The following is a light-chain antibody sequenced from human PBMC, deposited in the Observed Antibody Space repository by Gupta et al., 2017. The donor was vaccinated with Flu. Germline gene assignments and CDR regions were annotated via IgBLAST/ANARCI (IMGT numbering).Light chain of an antibody. CDR3: SSYAGSILYV. CDR1: SSDVGGYNY. V-gene: IGLV2-8*01. J-gene: IGLJ1*01. CDR2: EVS. Sequence: SVTISCTGTSSDVGGYNYVSWYQQHPGKAPKLMIYEVSKRPSGVPDRFSGSKSGNTASLTXSXLQAEDXADYYCSSYAGSILYVFGTGTKVTVL.